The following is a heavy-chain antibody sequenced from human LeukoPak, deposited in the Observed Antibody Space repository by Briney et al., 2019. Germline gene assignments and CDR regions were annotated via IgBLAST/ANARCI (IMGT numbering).Heavy chain of an antibody. Sequence: SETLSLTCAVSGVSISNYYWSWIRQPPGKGLEWIGEINHSRSTNYNPSLKSRVTISVDTSKNQFSLKLSSVTAADTAVYYCARGPPTAFDRSSYYMDVWGKGTTVTVSS. CDR1: GVSISNYY. D-gene: IGHD3-3*02. CDR2: INHSRST. J-gene: IGHJ6*03. V-gene: IGHV4-34*01. CDR3: ARGPPTAFDRSSYYMDV.